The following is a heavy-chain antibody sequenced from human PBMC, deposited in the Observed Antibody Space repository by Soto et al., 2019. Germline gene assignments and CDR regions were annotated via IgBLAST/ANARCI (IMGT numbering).Heavy chain of an antibody. CDR1: GCTFSSYA. D-gene: IGHD5-12*01. CDR3: AKDDGYNLGQSLVNFDY. V-gene: IGHV3-23*01. CDR2: ISGSGGST. J-gene: IGHJ4*02. Sequence: EVQLLESGGGLVQPGGSLRLSCAASGCTFSSYAMSWVSQAPGKWLEWVAAISGSGGSTYYADSVKGRFTISRDNSKNTLYLQMNSLRAEDTAGYYCAKDDGYNLGQSLVNFDYWGQGTMVTVSS.